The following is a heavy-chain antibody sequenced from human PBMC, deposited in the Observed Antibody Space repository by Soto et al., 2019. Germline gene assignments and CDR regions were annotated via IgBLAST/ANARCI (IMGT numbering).Heavy chain of an antibody. CDR1: GFTVIGHA. Sequence: GGRRLSCPASGFTVIGHAMSWVRQAPGKGLEWVSAISGSGGSTYYADSVKGRFTISRDNSKNTLYLQMNSLRGEDTAVYYCAKGPGSPVNWFDPWGQGTLVTVSS. CDR2: ISGSGGST. V-gene: IGHV3-23*01. D-gene: IGHD2-15*01. CDR3: AKGPGSPVNWFDP. J-gene: IGHJ5*02.